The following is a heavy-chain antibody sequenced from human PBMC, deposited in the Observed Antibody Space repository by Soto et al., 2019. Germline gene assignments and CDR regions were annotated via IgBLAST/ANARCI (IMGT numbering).Heavy chain of an antibody. V-gene: IGHV3-23*01. J-gene: IGHJ4*02. D-gene: IGHD3-16*01. Sequence: GWSLRLSCSASGLTFRSYGMSWVRQAPGKGLEWVSDISGSGSNTNYADSVKGRFTISRDNSKNTLYLQMNSLRAEDTAVYYCARDGGDYIDYWGQGTLVTVSS. CDR2: ISGSGSNT. CDR3: ARDGGDYIDY. CDR1: GLTFRSYG.